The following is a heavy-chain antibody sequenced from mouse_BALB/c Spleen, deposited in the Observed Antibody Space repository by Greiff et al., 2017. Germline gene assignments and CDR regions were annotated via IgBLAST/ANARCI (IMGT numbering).Heavy chain of an antibody. V-gene: IGHV7-3*02. CDR1: GFTFTDYY. J-gene: IGHJ2*01. CDR3: ARDMGAYFDY. CDR2: IRNKANGYTT. Sequence: EVMLVESGGGLVQPGGSLRLSCATSGFTFTDYYMSWVRQPPGKALEWLGFIRNKANGYTTEYSASVKGRFTISRDNSQSILYLQMNTLRAEDSATYYCARDMGAYFDYWGQGTTLTVSS.